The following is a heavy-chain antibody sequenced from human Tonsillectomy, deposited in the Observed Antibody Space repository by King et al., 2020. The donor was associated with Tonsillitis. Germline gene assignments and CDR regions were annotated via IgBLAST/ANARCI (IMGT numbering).Heavy chain of an antibody. J-gene: IGHJ4*02. CDR3: TRLVCSSTSCLDY. D-gene: IGHD2-2*01. CDR1: GFTFSGSA. V-gene: IGHV3-73*02. CDR2: IRSKANSYAT. Sequence: VQLVESGGGLVQPGGSLKLSCAASGFTFSGSAMHWVRQASGKGLEWVGRIRSKANSYATAYAASVKGRFTMSRDDSKNTAYLQMNSLKTEDTAVYYCTRLVCSSTSCLDYWGQGTLVTVSS.